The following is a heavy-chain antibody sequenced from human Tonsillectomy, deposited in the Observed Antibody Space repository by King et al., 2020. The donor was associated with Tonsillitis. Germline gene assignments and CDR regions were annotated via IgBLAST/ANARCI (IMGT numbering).Heavy chain of an antibody. J-gene: IGHJ4*02. D-gene: IGHD3-10*01. CDR2: IGSKGYGGTT. Sequence: DVQLVESGGDLVQPGRSLRLSCTASGFTFGDYAMSWIRQAPGKGLEWVGFIGSKGYGGTTEYAASVKGRFIISRDDSKSIAYLQMHSLKTEDTAVYYCTRAPQYYYGSGSHLGYHDYWGQGTLVTVSS. CDR1: GFTFGDYA. CDR3: TRAPQYYYGSGSHLGYHDY. V-gene: IGHV3-49*03.